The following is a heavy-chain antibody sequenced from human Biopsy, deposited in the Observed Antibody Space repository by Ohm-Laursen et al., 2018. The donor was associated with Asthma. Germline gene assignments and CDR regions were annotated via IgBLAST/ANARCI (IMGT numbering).Heavy chain of an antibody. CDR3: ARAVDYSHYYGIDV. V-gene: IGHV1-18*01. J-gene: IGHJ6*02. D-gene: IGHD3-10*01. CDR2: LSVYNGNT. Sequence: ASVKVSCKTHGYTFNSAGITWARQAPGQELDWMGWLSVYNGNTKVAQKLQGRVTMITDTSTSTAYMELRSLRSDDTAVYFCARAVDYSHYYGIDVWGQGTTVTVS. CDR1: GYTFNSAG.